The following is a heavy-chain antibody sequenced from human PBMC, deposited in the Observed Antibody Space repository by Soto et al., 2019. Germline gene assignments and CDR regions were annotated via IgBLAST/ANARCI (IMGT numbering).Heavy chain of an antibody. CDR1: GFIFSSYA. CDR3: AREDSIIIPAVSDF. V-gene: IGHV3-23*01. J-gene: IGHJ4*02. D-gene: IGHD2-2*01. Sequence: GGSPRLSCAASGFIFSSYAMSWVRQAPGKGLEWVXVXTXXXGXTXXXDXXXXRFTISRDNAKNSVSLQMNSLRPEDTAVYYCAREDSIIIPAVSDFWGQGTLVTVSS. CDR2: XTXXXGXT.